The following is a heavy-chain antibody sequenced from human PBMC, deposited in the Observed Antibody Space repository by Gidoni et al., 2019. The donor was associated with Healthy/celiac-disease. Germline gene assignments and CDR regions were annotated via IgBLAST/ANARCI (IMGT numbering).Heavy chain of an antibody. V-gene: IGHV3-30*18. CDR2: ISYDGINK. J-gene: IGHJ6*02. CDR1: GFTFSSYG. CDR3: AKDVKGYYYYYGMDV. Sequence: QVQLVESGGGVVQPGRSLRLSCAASGFTFSSYGMHWVRQAPGKGLEWVAVISYDGINKYYADSVKGLFTISRDNSKNTLYLQMNSLRAEDTAVYYCAKDVKGYYYYYGMDVWGQGTTVTVSS.